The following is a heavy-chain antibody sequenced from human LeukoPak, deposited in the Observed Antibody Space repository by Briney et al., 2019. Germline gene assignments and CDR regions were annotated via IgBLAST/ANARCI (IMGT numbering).Heavy chain of an antibody. CDR3: VRSPTYYNMDV. J-gene: IGHJ6*03. CDR2: ISYDGTNK. Sequence: PGESLRFSCAASGFTFSNHVIHWVRQAPGKGLEWLAVISYDGTNKYYADSVKGRFTISRDHSQSTVDLHMNNLRGADTAVYYCVRSPTYYNMDVWGKGTTVTVSS. CDR1: GFTFSNHV. V-gene: IGHV3-30*04.